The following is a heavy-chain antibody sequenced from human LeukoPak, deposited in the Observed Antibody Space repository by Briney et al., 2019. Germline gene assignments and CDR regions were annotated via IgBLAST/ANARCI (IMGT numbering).Heavy chain of an antibody. CDR3: AHTRGDSGDWYGANCFDP. D-gene: IGHD6-13*01. CDR2: IYWNDDK. Sequence: SGPTLVNPTQTLTLTCTFSGFSLGTSGVGVGWIRQPPGKALEWLALIYWNDDKRFSPSLKSRLTITKDTSKNQVVLTMTNMDPVDTATYYCAHTRGDSGDWYGANCFDPWGQGTLVTVSS. V-gene: IGHV2-5*01. J-gene: IGHJ5*02. CDR1: GFSLGTSGVG.